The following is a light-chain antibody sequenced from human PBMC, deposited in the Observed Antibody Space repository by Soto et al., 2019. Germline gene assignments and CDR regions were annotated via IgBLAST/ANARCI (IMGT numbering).Light chain of an antibody. CDR1: QSVSSN. CDR2: GAS. J-gene: IGKJ2*01. Sequence: EIVMTQSPATLSVSPGERATLSCRASQSVSSNLAWYQQKPGQAPRLLIYGASTRATGSPARFSGSGSGTEFNLTISSLQSEYFAVYYCQQYNNWPLYTFGQGTKLEIK. V-gene: IGKV3-15*01. CDR3: QQYNNWPLYT.